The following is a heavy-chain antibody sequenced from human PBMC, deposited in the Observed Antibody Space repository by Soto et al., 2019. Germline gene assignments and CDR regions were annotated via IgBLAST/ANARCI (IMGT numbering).Heavy chain of an antibody. Sequence: GVLRLSCTASGFTFGDYAMSWFRQAPVKGLEWVGFIRSKAYGGTTEYAASVKGRFTISRDDSKSIAYLQMNSLKTEDTAVYYCTRGSITYYYDSSGFYWGQGTLVTVST. CDR3: TRGSITYYYDSSGFY. D-gene: IGHD3-22*01. J-gene: IGHJ4*02. CDR1: GFTFGDYA. CDR2: IRSKAYGGTT. V-gene: IGHV3-49*03.